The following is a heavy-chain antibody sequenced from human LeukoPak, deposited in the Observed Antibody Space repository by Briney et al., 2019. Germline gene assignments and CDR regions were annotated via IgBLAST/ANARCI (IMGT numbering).Heavy chain of an antibody. CDR2: ISSGGTYV. Sequence: PGGSRRLSCAASGFTFSSYSMNWVRKAPGKGLDWVSSISSGGTYVYYADSVKGRFTISRDKAKNSLSMQMNSLRADDAAVYYCARASSKQLAGYLPDGFDIWGQGTMVTVSS. V-gene: IGHV3-21*01. CDR1: GFTFSSYS. CDR3: ARASSKQLAGYLPDGFDI. J-gene: IGHJ3*02. D-gene: IGHD3-9*01.